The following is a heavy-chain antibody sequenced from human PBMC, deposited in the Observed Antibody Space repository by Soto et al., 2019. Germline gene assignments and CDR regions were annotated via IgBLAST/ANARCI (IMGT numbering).Heavy chain of an antibody. CDR2: IVPLLGVT. CDR1: ENTFNSYT. D-gene: IGHD1-1*01. V-gene: IGHV1-69*04. CDR3: ARGMHLEPYYSYYALDV. Sequence: QVQLVQSGAAVKKPGSSVKVSCKTSENTFNSYTITWVRQAPAQGPEWMGRIVPLLGVTNYAQKFQDRVTITADKSTTTAYMEIHNLKAEDTAVYYCARGMHLEPYYSYYALDVWGQGTTVTVSS. J-gene: IGHJ6*02.